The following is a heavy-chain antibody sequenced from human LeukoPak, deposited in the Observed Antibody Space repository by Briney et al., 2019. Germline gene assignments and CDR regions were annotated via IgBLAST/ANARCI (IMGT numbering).Heavy chain of an antibody. CDR2: IYYSGTT. V-gene: IGHV4-39*07. CDR1: GGSISSGSYY. J-gene: IGHJ6*03. CDR3: ARLRDYYYNYMDV. Sequence: SETLSLTCTVSGGSISSGSYYWGWIRQPPGKGLEWIGSIYYSGTTYYSPSLKSRVTISVDTSKNQLSLKLSSVTAADTAVYYCARLRDYYYNYMDVWGKGTTVTVSS.